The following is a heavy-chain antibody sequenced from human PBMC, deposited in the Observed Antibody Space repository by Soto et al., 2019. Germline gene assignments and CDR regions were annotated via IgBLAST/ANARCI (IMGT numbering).Heavy chain of an antibody. J-gene: IGHJ4*02. Sequence: GASVKVSCKASGYTFTSYYMHWVRQAPGQGLEWMGIINVSSGSTSYAQKFQDRVTMTRDTSTSTAYMELSSLRSEDTAVYYCAAIVGLFDSSGYYANVGRDYWGQGTLVTVSS. CDR2: INVSSGST. V-gene: IGHV1-46*01. CDR3: AAIVGLFDSSGYYANVGRDY. D-gene: IGHD3-22*01. CDR1: GYTFTSYY.